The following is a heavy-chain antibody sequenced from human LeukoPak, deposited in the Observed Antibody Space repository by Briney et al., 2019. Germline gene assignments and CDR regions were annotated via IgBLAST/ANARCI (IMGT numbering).Heavy chain of an antibody. CDR2: ISYDGSNK. V-gene: IGHV3-30-3*01. J-gene: IGHJ4*02. Sequence: QSGGSLRLSCAASGFTFSSYAMHWVRQAPGKGLEWVAVISYDGSNKYYADSVKGRFTISRDNSKNTLYLQMNSLRAEDTAVYYCARGKYYFDYWGQGTLVTVSS. CDR3: ARGKYYFDY. CDR1: GFTFSSYA.